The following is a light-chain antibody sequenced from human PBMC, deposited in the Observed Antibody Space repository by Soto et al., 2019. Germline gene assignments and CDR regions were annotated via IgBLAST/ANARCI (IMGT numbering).Light chain of an antibody. V-gene: IGKV1-39*01. CDR2: AAS. CDR3: QQSFSAPWT. J-gene: IGKJ1*01. CDR1: QSISSY. Sequence: DIQMTQSPAARSASVGEGVTITCRASQSISSYLNWYQQKPGKVPKLLIYAASSLQGGVPSRFSGSGSGTDFTLTISSLQPEDFATYYCQQSFSAPWTFGQGTKVDIK.